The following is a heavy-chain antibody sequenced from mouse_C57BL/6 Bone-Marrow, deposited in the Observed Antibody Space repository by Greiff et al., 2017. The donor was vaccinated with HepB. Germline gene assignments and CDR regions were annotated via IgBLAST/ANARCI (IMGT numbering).Heavy chain of an antibody. CDR3: AIHGHAMDY. CDR1: GYSITSGYY. D-gene: IGHD1-1*01. Sequence: EVQLQQSGPGLVKPSQSLSLTCSVTGYSITSGYYWNWIRQFPGNKLEWMGYISYDGSNNYNPSLKNRISITRDTSKNQFFLKLNSVTTEDTATYYCAIHGHAMDYWGQGTSVTVSS. J-gene: IGHJ4*01. V-gene: IGHV3-6*01. CDR2: ISYDGSN.